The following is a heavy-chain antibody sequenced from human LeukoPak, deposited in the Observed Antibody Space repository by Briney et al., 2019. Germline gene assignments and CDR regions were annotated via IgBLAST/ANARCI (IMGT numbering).Heavy chain of an antibody. CDR3: ARKLRLGGNWFDP. CDR1: GGTFTSYA. Sequence: SVKVSCKTSGGTFTSYAITWVRQAPGQGLEWMGKIIPISGTTNYAQKFQGRVTFTADESTSTAYMELSSLRSEDTALYYCARKLRLGGNWFDPWGQGTLDTVSS. V-gene: IGHV1-69*15. J-gene: IGHJ5*02. D-gene: IGHD1-26*01. CDR2: IIPISGTT.